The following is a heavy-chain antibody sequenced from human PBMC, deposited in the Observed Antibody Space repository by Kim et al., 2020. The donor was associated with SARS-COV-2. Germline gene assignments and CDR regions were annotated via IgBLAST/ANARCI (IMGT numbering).Heavy chain of an antibody. CDR3: AKDQDSSGHFDY. D-gene: IGHD6-19*01. Sequence: DADSGKGRFTSSRDNSKNTLYLQMNSLRAEDTAVYYCAKDQDSSGHFDYWGQGTLVTVSS. V-gene: IGHV3-23*03. J-gene: IGHJ4*02.